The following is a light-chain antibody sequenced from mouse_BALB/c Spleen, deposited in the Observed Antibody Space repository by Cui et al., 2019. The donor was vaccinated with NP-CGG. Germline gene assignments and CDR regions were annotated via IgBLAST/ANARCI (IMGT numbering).Light chain of an antibody. J-gene: IGLJ1*01. CDR1: TGAVTTSNY. V-gene: IGLV1*01. Sequence: FVTQHSALTTSPGETVTLTCRSNTGAVTTSNYANWVQEKPDHLFTGLIGGTNNRAPGIPARFSGSLIGDKAALTITGAQTEDEAIYFCALWYSNHWVFGGGTKLTVL. CDR3: ALWYSNHWV. CDR2: GTN.